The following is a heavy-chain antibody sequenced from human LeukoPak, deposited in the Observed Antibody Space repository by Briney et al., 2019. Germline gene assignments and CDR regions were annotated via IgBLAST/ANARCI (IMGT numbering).Heavy chain of an antibody. J-gene: IGHJ5*02. D-gene: IGHD1-20*01. CDR1: GFTVSV. CDR3: GKDIIRRTAITGTGIDI. V-gene: IGHV3-53*05. Sequence: GGSLRLSCAASGFTVSVNWVRQAPGKGLESSSSADSVKGRFTISRDNAKNSLYLQMNSLRAEDTALYYCGKDIIRRTAITGTGIDIWGQGTLVTVSS.